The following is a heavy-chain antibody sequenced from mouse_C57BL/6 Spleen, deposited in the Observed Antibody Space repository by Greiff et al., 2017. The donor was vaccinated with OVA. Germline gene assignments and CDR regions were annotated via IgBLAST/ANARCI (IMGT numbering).Heavy chain of an antibody. V-gene: IGHV1-61*01. CDR2: IYPSDSET. CDR3: ARVYYYGSSSVDY. J-gene: IGHJ2*01. D-gene: IGHD1-1*01. Sequence: QVQLQQPGAELVRPGSSVKLSCKASGYTFTSYWMDWVKQRPGQGLEWIGNIYPSDSETHYNQKFQDKATLTVDKSSSTAYMQLSSLTSEDSAVYYWARVYYYGSSSVDYWGQGTTLTVSS. CDR1: GYTFTSYW.